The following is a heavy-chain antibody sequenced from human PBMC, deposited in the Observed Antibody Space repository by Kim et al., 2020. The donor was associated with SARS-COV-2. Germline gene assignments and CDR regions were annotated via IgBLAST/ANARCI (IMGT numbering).Heavy chain of an antibody. CDR1: AFTFKTYA. V-gene: IGHV3-23*03. CDR3: ARAGLAGHFYVGYFDY. J-gene: IGHJ4*02. D-gene: IGHD3-10*02. CDR2: IYSDSSGT. Sequence: GGSLRLSCVASAFTFKTYAMSWVRQAPGKGLEWVSSIYSDSSGTFYADSVKGRFTISRDNSKSTLYLQMNSLTADDTALYYCARAGLAGHFYVGYFDYWGRGTLVTVSS.